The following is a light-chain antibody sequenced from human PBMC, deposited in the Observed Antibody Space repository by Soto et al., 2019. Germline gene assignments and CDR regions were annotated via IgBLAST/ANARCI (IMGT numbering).Light chain of an antibody. CDR1: QSIGSW. V-gene: IGKV1-5*01. Sequence: DIQMTQSPSTLSASVGDRVTITCRASQSIGSWLAWYQQKPDKAPKLLIYDASSLQSGVPSRFSGSGSGTDFPLTISSLQSEDFAVYYCQQYNNWPQTFGQGTKVDIK. CDR2: DAS. CDR3: QQYNNWPQT. J-gene: IGKJ1*01.